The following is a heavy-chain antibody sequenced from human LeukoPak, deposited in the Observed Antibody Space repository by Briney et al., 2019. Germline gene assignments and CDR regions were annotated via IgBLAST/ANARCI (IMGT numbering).Heavy chain of an antibody. V-gene: IGHV3-48*03. J-gene: IGHJ4*02. D-gene: IGHD2-21*02. CDR3: ARDIRGDVTFDY. CDR1: GFTFSSYE. Sequence: GGSLRLSCAASGFTFSSYEMNWVRQAPGKGLEWVSYISCSGGTRYYADSVKGRFTISRDNAKNSLYLQMNSLRAEDTAVYYCARDIRGDVTFDYWGQGTLVNVSS. CDR2: ISCSGGTR.